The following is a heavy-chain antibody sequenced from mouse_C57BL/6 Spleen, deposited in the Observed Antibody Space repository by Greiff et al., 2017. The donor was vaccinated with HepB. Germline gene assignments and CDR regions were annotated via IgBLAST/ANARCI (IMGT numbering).Heavy chain of an antibody. V-gene: IGHV1-61*01. CDR2: IYPSDSET. CDR1: GYTFTSYW. Sequence: QVQLQQPGAELVRPGSSVKLSCKASGYTFTSYWMDWVKQRPGQGLEWIGNIYPSDSETHYNQKFKDKATLTVDKSSSTAYMQLSSLTSEDSAVYYWARRPFAIDVWGTGTTVTVSS. CDR3: ARRPFAIDV. J-gene: IGHJ1*03. D-gene: IGHD6-1*01.